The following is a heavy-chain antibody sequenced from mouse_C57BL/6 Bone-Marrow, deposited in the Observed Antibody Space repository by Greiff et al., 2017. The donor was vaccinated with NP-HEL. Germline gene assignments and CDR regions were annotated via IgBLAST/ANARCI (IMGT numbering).Heavy chain of an antibody. D-gene: IGHD2-3*01. CDR3: ARRKDGSHYFDD. V-gene: IGHV1-52*01. Sequence: QVQLQQPGAELVRPGSSVKLSCKASGYTFTSYWMHWVKQRPIQGLEWIGNIDPSDSETHYNQKFKDKATLTVDKSSSTAYMQLSSLTSEDSAVYYCARRKDGSHYFDDWGQGTTLTVSS. CDR2: IDPSDSET. J-gene: IGHJ2*01. CDR1: GYTFTSYW.